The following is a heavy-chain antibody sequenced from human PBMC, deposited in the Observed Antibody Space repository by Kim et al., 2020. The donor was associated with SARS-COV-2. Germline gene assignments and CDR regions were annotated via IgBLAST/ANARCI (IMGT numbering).Heavy chain of an antibody. V-gene: IGHV3-23*01. J-gene: IGHJ4*02. D-gene: IGHD1-26*01. Sequence: DPGKGRFTISRDNSKNTLNLQMNSLRAEDTAVYYCAKVSWKWELLGVWDYWGQGTLVTVSS. CDR3: AKVSWKWELLGVWDY.